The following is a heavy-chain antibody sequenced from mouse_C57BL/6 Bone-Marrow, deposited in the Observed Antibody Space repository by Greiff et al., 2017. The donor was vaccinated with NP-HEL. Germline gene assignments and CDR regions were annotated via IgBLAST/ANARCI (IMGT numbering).Heavy chain of an antibody. CDR1: EYAFPSHD. V-gene: IGHV5-2*01. CDR2: INSDGGST. CDR3: ARHRKEYYAMDY. J-gene: IGHJ4*01. Sequence: EVKLMESGGGLVQPGESLKLSCESNEYAFPSHDMSWVRKTPEKRLELVAAINSDGGSTYYPDTMERRFIISRDNTKKTLYLQMSSLRSEDTALYYCARHRKEYYAMDYWGQGTSVTVSS.